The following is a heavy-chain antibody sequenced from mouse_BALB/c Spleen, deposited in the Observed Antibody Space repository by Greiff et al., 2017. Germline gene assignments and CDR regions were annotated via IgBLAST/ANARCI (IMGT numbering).Heavy chain of an antibody. CDR2: ISSGGGST. J-gene: IGHJ2*01. CDR1: GFAFSSYD. V-gene: IGHV5-12-1*01. Sequence: VQLKESGGGLVKPGGSLKLSCAASGFAFSSYDMSWVRQTPEKRLEWVAYISSGGGSTYYPDTVKGRFTISRDNAKNTLYLQMSSLKSEDTAMYYCARGLYDGYFGYWGQGTTLTVSS. CDR3: ARGLYDGYFGY. D-gene: IGHD2-3*01.